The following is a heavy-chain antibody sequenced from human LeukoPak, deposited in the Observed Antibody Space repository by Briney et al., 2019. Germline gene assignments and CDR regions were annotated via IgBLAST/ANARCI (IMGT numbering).Heavy chain of an antibody. V-gene: IGHV3-23*01. J-gene: IGHJ6*02. CDR2: ISGSGGST. Sequence: PGGSLRLSCVASGLTFSSYAMSWVRQAPGKGLEWVSAISGSGGSTYYADSVKGRFTISRDNAKNSLYLQMNSLRAEDTAVYYCARGDYNWNDYYYYLMDVWGQGTTVTVSS. D-gene: IGHD1-1*01. CDR1: GLTFSSYA. CDR3: ARGDYNWNDYYYYLMDV.